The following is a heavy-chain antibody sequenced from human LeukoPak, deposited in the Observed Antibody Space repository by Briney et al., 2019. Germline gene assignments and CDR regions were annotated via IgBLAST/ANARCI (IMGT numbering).Heavy chain of an antibody. CDR2: IETEAVGATT. Sequence: PGGSLRLSCATSGFTFTTAGMSWVRQATGKGLEWLGHIETEAVGATTDYAAPVKGRFALSRDHSKNMVFLRMNSLTTEGTGIYYRISHFPYFYTIDACGKGKTLTVTS. CDR3: ISHFPYFYTIDA. CDR1: GFTFTTAG. V-gene: IGHV3-15*04. J-gene: IGHJ6*04. D-gene: IGHD2/OR15-2a*01.